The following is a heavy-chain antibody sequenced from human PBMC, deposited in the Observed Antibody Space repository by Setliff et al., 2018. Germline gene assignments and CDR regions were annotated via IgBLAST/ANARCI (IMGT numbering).Heavy chain of an antibody. CDR3: ARGRAGHSGH. CDR2: IYYSGSTS. V-gene: IGHV4-38-2*01. CDR1: GYSISSGYH. Sequence: PSETLSLTCAVSGYSISSGYHWAWIRQLPGKGLEWIGTIYYSGSTSYYNPSLKSRVTISVDTSKNQFSLKLSSVTAADTAVYYCARGRAGHSGHWGQGTLVTVSS. D-gene: IGHD6-19*01. J-gene: IGHJ4*02.